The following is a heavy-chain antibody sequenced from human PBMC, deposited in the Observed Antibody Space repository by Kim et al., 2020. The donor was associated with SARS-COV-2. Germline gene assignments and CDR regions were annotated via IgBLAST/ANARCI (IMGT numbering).Heavy chain of an antibody. J-gene: IGHJ6*02. CDR1: GFTFSSYE. V-gene: IGHV3-48*03. CDR2: ISSSGSTI. D-gene: IGHD3-3*01. Sequence: GGSLRLSCAASGFTFSSYEMNWVRQAPGKGLEWVSYISSSGSTIYYADSVKGRFTISRDNAKNSLYLQMNSLRAEDTAVYYCARTRGITIFGVVIKKISRESDHYYYYGMDVWGQGTTVTVSS. CDR3: ARTRGITIFGVVIKKISRESDHYYYYGMDV.